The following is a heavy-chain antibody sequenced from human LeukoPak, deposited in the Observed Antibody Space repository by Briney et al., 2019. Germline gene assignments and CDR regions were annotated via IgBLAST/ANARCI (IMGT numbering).Heavy chain of an antibody. CDR3: ARGWELGDYYMDV. J-gene: IGHJ6*03. CDR2: IYYSGST. V-gene: IGHV4-59*01. Sequence: SETLSLTCTVSGGSISSYYWSWIRQPPGKGLEWIGYIYYSGSTNFNPSLKSRVTISLDTSKNQFSLKLSSVTTADTAVYYCARGWELGDYYMDVWGRGTTVTISS. D-gene: IGHD4-23*01. CDR1: GGSISSYY.